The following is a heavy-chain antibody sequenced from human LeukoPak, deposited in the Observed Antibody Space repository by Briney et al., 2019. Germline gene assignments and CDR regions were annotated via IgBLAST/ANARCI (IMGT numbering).Heavy chain of an antibody. Sequence: GGSLRLSCAASGFTFSNYWMHWVRQAPGKGLVWVSRINSDGINTSYADSVKGRFTISRDNAENSLFLQMNSLRAEDTAVYYCAREVGVVGATCDYWGQGTLVTVSS. CDR1: GFTFSNYW. D-gene: IGHD1-26*01. V-gene: IGHV3-74*01. J-gene: IGHJ4*02. CDR2: INSDGINT. CDR3: AREVGVVGATCDY.